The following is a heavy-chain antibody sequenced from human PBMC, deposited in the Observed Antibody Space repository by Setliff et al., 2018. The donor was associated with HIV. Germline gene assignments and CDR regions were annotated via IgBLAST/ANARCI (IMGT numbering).Heavy chain of an antibody. CDR2: IYTNGRS. V-gene: IGHV4-61*02. CDR3: ARDDGSGRHLLDL. Sequence: PSETLSLTCTVSGGSISSGSYYWSWIRQPAGKGLEWIGRIYTNGRSNFNPSLKSRVSISLDTSKNQISLNLSSVTAADTAVYYCARDDGSGRHLLDLWGGGTTVTVSS. J-gene: IGHJ6*04. CDR1: GGSISSGSYY. D-gene: IGHD3-10*01.